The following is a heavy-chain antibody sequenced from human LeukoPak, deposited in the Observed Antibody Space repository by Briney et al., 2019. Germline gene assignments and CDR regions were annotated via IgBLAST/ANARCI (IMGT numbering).Heavy chain of an antibody. J-gene: IGHJ4*02. CDR1: GYSFTSYW. D-gene: IGHD3-22*01. CDR2: IYPGDSDT. V-gene: IGHV5-51*01. Sequence: GESLQISCKGSGYSFTSYWIGWVRPMPGKGLEWMGIIYPGDSDTRYSPSFQGQVTISADKSISTAYLQWSSLKASDTAMYYCARHYRPEDSSGYYGTDDYWGQGTLVTVSS. CDR3: ARHYRPEDSSGYYGTDDY.